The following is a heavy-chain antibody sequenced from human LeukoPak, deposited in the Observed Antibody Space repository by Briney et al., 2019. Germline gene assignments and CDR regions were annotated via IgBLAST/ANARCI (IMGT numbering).Heavy chain of an antibody. D-gene: IGHD2/OR15-2a*01. J-gene: IGHJ2*01. CDR3: ARDVNLLFFDV. CDR2: INSDGAST. CDR1: GFTFSSYW. Sequence: GGSLRLSCAASGFTFSSYWMHWVRQVPGKGLVWVSRINSDGASTRYADFVKGRFTISRDNTKNTVHLQMNSLRADDTAVYYCARDVNLLFFDVWGRGTLVTVSS. V-gene: IGHV3-74*01.